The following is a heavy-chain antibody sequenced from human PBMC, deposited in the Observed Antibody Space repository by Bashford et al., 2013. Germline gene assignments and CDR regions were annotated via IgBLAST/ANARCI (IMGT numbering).Heavy chain of an antibody. V-gene: IGHV4-34*01. CDR1: GGSLSGYY. CDR2: VHHSGST. D-gene: IGHD1-7*01. Sequence: SSETLSLTCAVSGGSLSGYYWSWIRQPPGKGLEWIGEVHHSGSTKYNPSLKSRITISADTSNNQFSLKLTSVTAADTAIYYCARHLEVELAARTAFDIWGRGTMVTVSS. CDR3: ARHLEVELAARTAFDI. J-gene: IGHJ3*02.